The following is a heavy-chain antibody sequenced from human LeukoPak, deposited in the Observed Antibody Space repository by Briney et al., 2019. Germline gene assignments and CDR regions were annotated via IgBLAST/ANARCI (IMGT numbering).Heavy chain of an antibody. CDR1: VGTFSSYA. D-gene: IGHD3-3*01. CDR3: ARVPPRLPSITIFGVVPYYYMDV. CDR2: IIPIFGTA. V-gene: IGHV1-69*13. J-gene: IGHJ6*03. Sequence: SVKVSCKASVGTFSSYAISWVRQAPGQGLEWMGGIIPIFGTANYAQKFQGRVTITADESTSTAYMELSSLRSEDTAVYYCARVPPRLPSITIFGVVPYYYMDVWGKGTTVTVSS.